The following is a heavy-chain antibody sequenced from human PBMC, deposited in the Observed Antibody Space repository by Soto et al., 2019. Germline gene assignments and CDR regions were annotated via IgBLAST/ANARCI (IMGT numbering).Heavy chain of an antibody. V-gene: IGHV4-30-4*01. J-gene: IGHJ5*02. CDR3: ARELRFLERGNWFDP. D-gene: IGHD3-3*01. CDR2: IYYSGST. CDR1: GGSISSGDYY. Sequence: TSETLSLTCTVSGGSISSGDYYWSWIRQPPGKGLEWIGYIYYSGSTYYNPSLKSRVTISVDTSKNQFSLKLSSVTAADTAVYYCARELRFLERGNWFDPWGQGTLVTVSS.